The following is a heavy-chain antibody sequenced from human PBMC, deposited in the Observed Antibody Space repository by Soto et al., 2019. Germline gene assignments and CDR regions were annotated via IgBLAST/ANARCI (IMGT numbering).Heavy chain of an antibody. Sequence: GGSLLSCAASGFSVTDHYMTWVRQAPGKGLEWVSVLYTGGSAYYGDSVKGRFTISRDSSTNTLYLQMNSLKVGDTAFYFCARSFNDWTTYFDYWSEGTLVTVSS. CDR2: LYTGGSA. D-gene: IGHD3-9*01. CDR3: ARSFNDWTTYFDY. V-gene: IGHV3-53*01. CDR1: GFSVTDHY. J-gene: IGHJ4*02.